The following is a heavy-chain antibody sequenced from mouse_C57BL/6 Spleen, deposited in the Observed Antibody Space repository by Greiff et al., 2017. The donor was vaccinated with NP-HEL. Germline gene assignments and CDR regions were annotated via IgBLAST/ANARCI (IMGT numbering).Heavy chain of an antibody. J-gene: IGHJ4*01. D-gene: IGHD1-1*01. Sequence: QVQLQQPGAELVMPGASVKLSCKASGYTFTSYWMHWVKQRPGQGLEWIGEIDPSDSYTNYNQKFKGKSTLTVDKSSSTAYMQLSSLTSEDSAVYYCARGGFYYGTRYAMDYWGQGTSVTVSS. CDR3: ARGGFYYGTRYAMDY. V-gene: IGHV1-69*01. CDR2: IDPSDSYT. CDR1: GYTFTSYW.